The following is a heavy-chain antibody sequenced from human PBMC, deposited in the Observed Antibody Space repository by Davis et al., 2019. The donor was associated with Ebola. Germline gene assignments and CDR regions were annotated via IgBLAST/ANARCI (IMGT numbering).Heavy chain of an antibody. V-gene: IGHV1-69*13. CDR1: GDTFRTYT. J-gene: IGHJ6*04. CDR3: ARTYSGSRIIMDV. D-gene: IGHD6-13*01. CDR2: IIPVFGAT. Sequence: SVKVSCKASGDTFRTYTVAWVRQAPGQGLEWMGGIIPVFGATDYAPRFQGRVTITADESTSTAYMELTSLRSDDTAVYYCARTYSGSRIIMDVWGKGTTVTVSS.